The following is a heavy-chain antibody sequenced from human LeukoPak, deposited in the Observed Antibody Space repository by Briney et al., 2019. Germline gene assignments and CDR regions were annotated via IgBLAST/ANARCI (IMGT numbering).Heavy chain of an antibody. CDR1: GFTFTTYA. Sequence: GRSLRLSCAASGFTFTTYAMHWVRQAPGKGLERVASIWYDGSNENYAASVKGRFTISRDNSKDTLYLQMNSLSAEDTAVYYCAKDKGSGWLHQVYFQYWGQGTLVIASS. V-gene: IGHV3-33*06. J-gene: IGHJ1*01. CDR3: AKDKGSGWLHQVYFQY. CDR2: IWYDGSNE. D-gene: IGHD6-19*01.